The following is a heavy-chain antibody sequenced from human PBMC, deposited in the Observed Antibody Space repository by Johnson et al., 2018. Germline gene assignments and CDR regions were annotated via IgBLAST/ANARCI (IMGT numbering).Heavy chain of an antibody. Sequence: EVQLVETGRGLIQPGGSLRLSCAASGFIVSSNYATWVRRAPWKGLEGVSVIYSSGGTYYAASVKGRFTISRDNSKNTLYLQMNSLRPEATAIYYCAKVGRVPTMSRGVIREFYYNYMDVWGRGTTVTVSS. D-gene: IGHD3-10*01. J-gene: IGHJ6*03. CDR1: GFIVSSNY. V-gene: IGHV3-53*05. CDR3: AKVGRVPTMSRGVIREFYYNYMDV. CDR2: IYSSGGT.